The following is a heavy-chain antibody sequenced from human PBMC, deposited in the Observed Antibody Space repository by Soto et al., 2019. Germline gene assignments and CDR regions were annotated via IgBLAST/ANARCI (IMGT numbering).Heavy chain of an antibody. D-gene: IGHD2-21*02. J-gene: IGHJ6*02. V-gene: IGHV3-30-3*01. Sequence: QVQLVESGGGVVQPGTSLRLSCAASGFTFSSYAMFWARQAPGTGLEWVALTSYDGTDKHYADSVKGRFTISRDNSENTLYLQMNSLRYEDAAVYYCARRDPVTNYYGMDVWGHGTTVTVS. CDR3: ARRDPVTNYYGMDV. CDR2: TSYDGTDK. CDR1: GFTFSSYA.